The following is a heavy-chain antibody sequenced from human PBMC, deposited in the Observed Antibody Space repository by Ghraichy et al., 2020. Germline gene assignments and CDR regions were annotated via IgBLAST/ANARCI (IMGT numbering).Heavy chain of an antibody. J-gene: IGHJ1*01. V-gene: IGHV4-61*02. CDR3: ARIGYCSSTSCPSFEYFQH. CDR1: GGSISSDDYY. D-gene: IGHD2-2*01. CDR2: IFSSGNT. Sequence: SETLSLTCTVSGGSISSDDYYWSWIRQPAGKGLEWIGRIFSSGNTNYNPSLKSRVTLSIDTSKNQFSLNLNSVTAADTAVYYCARIGYCSSTSCPSFEYFQHWGQGTLVTVFS.